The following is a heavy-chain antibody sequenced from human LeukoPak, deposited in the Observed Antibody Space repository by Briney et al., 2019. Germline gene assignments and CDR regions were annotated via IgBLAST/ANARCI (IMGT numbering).Heavy chain of an antibody. J-gene: IGHJ4*02. D-gene: IGHD2-2*01. CDR2: VSGDDRSK. Sequence: GGSLRLSCAASRLRFSSYAMHWVRQAPGKGLEWVAVVSGDDRSKYYADSVKGRFTISRDNSRNMPFLQMNTVRPEDSAVYYCAKGCDTSCFHFDFWGQGILVTVSS. CDR3: AKGCDTSCFHFDF. V-gene: IGHV3-30-3*01. CDR1: RLRFSSYA.